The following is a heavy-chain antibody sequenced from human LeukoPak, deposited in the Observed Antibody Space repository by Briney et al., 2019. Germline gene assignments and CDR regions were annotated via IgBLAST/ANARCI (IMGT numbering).Heavy chain of an antibody. J-gene: IGHJ4*02. V-gene: IGHV4-39*07. D-gene: IGHD3-3*01. CDR3: ARDTYVFWRWVSES. Sequence: SETLSLTCTVSGGSISSSSYYWGWIRQPPGKGLEWFGSIYYSGSTYYNPSLKSRVTISVDTSKNQFSLKLSSVTAADTAVYYCARDTYVFWRWVSESWGQGTLVTVSS. CDR1: GGSISSSSYY. CDR2: IYYSGST.